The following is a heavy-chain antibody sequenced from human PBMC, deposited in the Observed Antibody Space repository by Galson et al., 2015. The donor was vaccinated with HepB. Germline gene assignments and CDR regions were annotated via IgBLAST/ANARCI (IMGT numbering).Heavy chain of an antibody. CDR2: INPNSGGT. D-gene: IGHD1-26*01. J-gene: IGHJ3*02. CDR1: GSTFTGYY. Sequence: SVKVSCKASGSTFTGYYIHWVRQAPGQGLEWMGWINPNSGGTNYAQKFQGRVTMTRDTSISTVYMELSRLRSDDTAVYYCARVSGYSGTYHDGFDIWGLGTMVTVSS. CDR3: ARVSGYSGTYHDGFDI. V-gene: IGHV1-2*02.